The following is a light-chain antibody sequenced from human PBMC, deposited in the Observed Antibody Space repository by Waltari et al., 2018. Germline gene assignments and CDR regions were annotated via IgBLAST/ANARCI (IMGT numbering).Light chain of an antibody. Sequence: EIVMTKSPATLSMSPGERATLSCRASQSVSSNLAWYQQKPGQAPRLLIYDASTRATGIPARFSGSGSGTEFTLTISSLQSEDFAVYYCQQYNNWPPFTFGPGTKVDIK. CDR1: QSVSSN. CDR3: QQYNNWPPFT. CDR2: DAS. J-gene: IGKJ3*01. V-gene: IGKV3-15*01.